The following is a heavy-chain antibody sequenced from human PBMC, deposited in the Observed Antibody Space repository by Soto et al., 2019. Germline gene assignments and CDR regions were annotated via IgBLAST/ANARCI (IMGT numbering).Heavy chain of an antibody. Sequence: SETLSLTCTVSGGSISSYYWSWIRQPPGKGLEWIGYIYYSGSTNYNPSLKSRVTISVDTSKNQFSLKLSSVTAADTAVYYCAKVRPRDIVVVPAASASGYFDYWGQGTLVTVSS. CDR1: GGSISSYY. CDR3: AKVRPRDIVVVPAASASGYFDY. V-gene: IGHV4-59*01. D-gene: IGHD2-2*01. CDR2: IYYSGST. J-gene: IGHJ4*02.